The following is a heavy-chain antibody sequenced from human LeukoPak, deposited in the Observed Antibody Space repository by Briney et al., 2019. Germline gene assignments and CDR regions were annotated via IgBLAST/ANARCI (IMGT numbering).Heavy chain of an antibody. D-gene: IGHD2-8*01. Sequence: GGSLRLSCAASGYTFSSYEMNWVRQAPGKGLEWVSYICRSGSTIYYADSVKGRFTISRDNAKNSLYLQMNSLRAEDTAVYYCARRGYGTNGVCYSLDYWGQGTLVTVSS. CDR2: ICRSGSTI. CDR3: ARRGYGTNGVCYSLDY. V-gene: IGHV3-48*03. CDR1: GYTFSSYE. J-gene: IGHJ4*02.